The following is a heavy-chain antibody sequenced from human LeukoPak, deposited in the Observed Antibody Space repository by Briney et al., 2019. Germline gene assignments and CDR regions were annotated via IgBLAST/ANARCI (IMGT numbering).Heavy chain of an antibody. V-gene: IGHV3-33*06. CDR2: IWYDGSNK. CDR3: AKSPTRVLMVYAADP. CDR1: GFTFSSYG. J-gene: IGHJ5*02. Sequence: GGSLRLSCAASGFTFSSYGMHWVRQAPGKGLEWVAVIWYDGSNKYYADSVKGRFTISRDNSKNTLYLQMNSLRAEDTAVYYCAKSPTRVLMVYAADPWGQGTLVTVSS. D-gene: IGHD2-8*01.